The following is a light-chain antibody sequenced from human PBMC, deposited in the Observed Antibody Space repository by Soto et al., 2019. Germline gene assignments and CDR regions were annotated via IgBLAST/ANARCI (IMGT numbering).Light chain of an antibody. Sequence: EIVMTQSPATLSVSPGERVTLSCRATQSVTYKLAWYQQKPGQAPRLLVSAASTRIGGGPARFSGRESDAAFTLTISSMQSEDVAVYYCHQYNDWPRTFGGGTKVEIK. CDR2: AAS. CDR3: HQYNDWPRT. CDR1: QSVTYK. V-gene: IGKV3-15*01. J-gene: IGKJ4*01.